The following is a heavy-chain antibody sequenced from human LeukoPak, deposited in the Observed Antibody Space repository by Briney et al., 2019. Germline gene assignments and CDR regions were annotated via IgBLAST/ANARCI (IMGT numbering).Heavy chain of an antibody. J-gene: IGHJ4*02. CDR2: ISGSGGST. V-gene: IGHV3-23*01. CDR3: AREAVGNQCDYVWGSYRYLHYFDY. CDR1: GFTFSSYA. D-gene: IGHD3-16*02. Sequence: GGSLRLSCAASGFTFSSYAMSWVRQAPGKGLEWVSAISGSGGSTYYADSVKGRFTISRDNSKNTLYLQMNSLRAEDTAVYYCAREAVGNQCDYVWGSYRYLHYFDYWGQGALVTVSS.